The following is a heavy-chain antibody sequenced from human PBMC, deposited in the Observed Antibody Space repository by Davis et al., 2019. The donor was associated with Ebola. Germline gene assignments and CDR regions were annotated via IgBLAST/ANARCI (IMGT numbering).Heavy chain of an antibody. D-gene: IGHD6-19*01. V-gene: IGHV3-73*01. CDR1: GFTFSGSA. CDR3: AAVRYYYYYGMDV. Sequence: GESLKISCAASGFTFSGSAMHWVRQASGQGLEWVGRISSNANSFATAYAASVKGRFTISRDDSKNTAYLQMNSLKTEDTAVYYCAAVRYYYYYGMDVWGQGTTVTVSS. J-gene: IGHJ6*02. CDR2: ISSNANSFAT.